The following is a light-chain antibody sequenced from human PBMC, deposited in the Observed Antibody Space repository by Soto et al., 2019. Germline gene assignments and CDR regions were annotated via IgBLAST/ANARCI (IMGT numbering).Light chain of an antibody. V-gene: IGKV3-15*01. Sequence: SLGERATLSCRASQSVSSNLAWYQQKPGHAPRPVIYGASTGATGIPARFSGSASGAEFTLTICSLQSEDCACYYCQRYNSGPRTFGHGTKVDIK. CDR2: GAS. CDR1: QSVSSN. CDR3: QRYNSGPRT. J-gene: IGKJ1*01.